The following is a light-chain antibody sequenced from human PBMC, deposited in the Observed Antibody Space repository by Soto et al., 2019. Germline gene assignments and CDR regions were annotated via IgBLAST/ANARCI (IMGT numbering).Light chain of an antibody. CDR3: CSYAGGSTLYV. V-gene: IGLV2-23*01. J-gene: IGLJ1*01. CDR2: EGS. Sequence: QSALTQPASVSGSPGQSITISCTGTSSDVGSYYLVSWYQQHPGKAPKLMIYEGSKRPSGVSNRFSGSKSGNTASLTISGLQAEDEAVYYCCSYAGGSTLYVFGTGTKVTAL. CDR1: SSDVGSYYL.